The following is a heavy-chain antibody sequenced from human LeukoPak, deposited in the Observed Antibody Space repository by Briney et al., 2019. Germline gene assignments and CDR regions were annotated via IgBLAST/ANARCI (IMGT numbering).Heavy chain of an antibody. CDR1: GFTFTNYA. V-gene: IGHV3-23*01. CDR3: STFPSP. J-gene: IGHJ5*02. D-gene: IGHD2-21*01. Sequence: GGSLRLSCAASGFTFTNYAMSWVRQAPGKGLEWVSSIPGSGVSTYYADSVKGRFTISRDNSKNTLFLQMNSLKTEDTAVYYCSTFPSPWGQGTLVTVSS. CDR2: IPGSGVST.